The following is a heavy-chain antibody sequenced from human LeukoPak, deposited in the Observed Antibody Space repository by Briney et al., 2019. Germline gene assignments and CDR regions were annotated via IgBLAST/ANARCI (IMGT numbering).Heavy chain of an antibody. CDR2: ISSSGSTI. Sequence: GGSLRLSCAASGFTFSSYEMNWVRQAPGKGLEWVSYISSSGSTIYYADSVKGRFTMSRDNAKNSLYLQMNSLRAEDTAVYYCARDGKYYYGSGDGDLFDYWGQGTLVTVSS. J-gene: IGHJ4*02. CDR3: ARDGKYYYGSGDGDLFDY. CDR1: GFTFSSYE. D-gene: IGHD3-10*01. V-gene: IGHV3-48*03.